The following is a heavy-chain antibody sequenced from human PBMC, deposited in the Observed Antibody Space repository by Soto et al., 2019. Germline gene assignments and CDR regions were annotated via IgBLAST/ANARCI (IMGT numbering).Heavy chain of an antibody. J-gene: IGHJ6*02. CDR1: GGSISSGGYY. Sequence: SETLSLTCTVSGGSISSGGYYRSWIRQHPGKGLEWIGYIYYSGSTYYNPSLKSRVTISVDTSKNQFSLKLSSVTAADTAVYYCVRQGFGALHGLVDVWGQGTTVTVSS. CDR2: IYYSGST. CDR3: VRQGFGALHGLVDV. D-gene: IGHD3-10*01. V-gene: IGHV4-31*03.